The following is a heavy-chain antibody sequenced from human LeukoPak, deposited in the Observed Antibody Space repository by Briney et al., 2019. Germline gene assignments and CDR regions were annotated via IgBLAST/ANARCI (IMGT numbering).Heavy chain of an antibody. CDR3: ARAFMSTVVTPYDAFDI. Sequence: PSQTLSLTCAVYGESFSGYYWCWIHQPPGKGLEWIGEINHSGSTNYNPSLKSRVTISVDTSKNQFSLKLSSVTAADTAVYYCARAFMSTVVTPYDAFDIWGQGTMVTVSS. CDR2: INHSGST. J-gene: IGHJ3*02. V-gene: IGHV4-34*01. CDR1: GESFSGYY. D-gene: IGHD4-23*01.